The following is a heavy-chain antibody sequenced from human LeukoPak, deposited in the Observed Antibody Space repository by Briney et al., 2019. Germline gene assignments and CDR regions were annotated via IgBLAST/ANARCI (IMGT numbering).Heavy chain of an antibody. CDR3: AGDFDY. V-gene: IGHV3-21*05. CDR2: MSSDSSFI. D-gene: IGHD3-10*01. Sequence: GGSLRLSCVASGFTFRSYAMNWVRQAPGKGLEWVSYMSSDSSFINYADSVKGRFIISRDNSQSALYLQMNSLRAEDTAVYYCAGDFDYWDQGTLVTVSS. J-gene: IGHJ4*02. CDR1: GFTFRSYA.